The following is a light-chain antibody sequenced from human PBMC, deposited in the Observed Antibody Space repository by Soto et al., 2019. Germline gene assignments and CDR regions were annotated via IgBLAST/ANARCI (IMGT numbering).Light chain of an antibody. Sequence: QSVLTQPPSASGTPGQRVTISCSGSSSNIGSNYVYWYQQLPGTAPTLLIYRNNQRPSGVPDRFSGSKSGTSASLAISGLGSEDEADYYCAAWDDSLSGWVFGGGTKLTVL. CDR2: RNN. V-gene: IGLV1-47*01. CDR3: AAWDDSLSGWV. CDR1: SSNIGSNY. J-gene: IGLJ3*02.